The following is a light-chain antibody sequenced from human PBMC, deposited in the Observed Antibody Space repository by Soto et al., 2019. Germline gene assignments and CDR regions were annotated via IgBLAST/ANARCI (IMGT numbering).Light chain of an antibody. V-gene: IGKV4-1*01. CDR1: QSVLYSSNNKNY. CDR2: WAS. J-gene: IGKJ1*01. CDR3: QQYYSTLWT. Sequence: DIVITQSPYSLSVSLGERATINCKSSQSVLYSSNNKNYLAWYQQKPGQPPKLLIYWASTREPGVPDRLSGSGSGTDFTLTISSLQAEDVAVYYCQQYYSTLWTFGQGTKVEIK.